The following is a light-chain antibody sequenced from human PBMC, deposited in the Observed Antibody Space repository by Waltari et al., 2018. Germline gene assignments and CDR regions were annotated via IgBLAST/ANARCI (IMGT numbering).Light chain of an antibody. CDR2: EVS. CDR1: SSDGGGDNW. J-gene: IGLJ3*02. CDR3: SSYAGRSNLV. Sequence: QSALTQPPAASGSPGQSVIISCTGTSSDGGGDNWVSWYQQHPGKVPKLLIYEVSKRPSGVPDRFSGSKSGNTASLTDSGLQTEDEADYYCSSYAGRSNLVFGGGTRVTVL. V-gene: IGLV2-8*01.